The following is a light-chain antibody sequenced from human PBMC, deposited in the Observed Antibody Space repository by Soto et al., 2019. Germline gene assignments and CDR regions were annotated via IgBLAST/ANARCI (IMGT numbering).Light chain of an antibody. V-gene: IGKV3-11*01. CDR2: DAS. J-gene: IGKJ4*01. CDR1: QSVSSY. Sequence: EIVLTQSPATLSLSPGERATLSCRASQSVSSYLAWYQQKPGHAHRLLIYDASNRATGIPARFSGSGSGTDFTLTISSLEPEDFAVYYCQQRSNWPLTFGGGTKVEIK. CDR3: QQRSNWPLT.